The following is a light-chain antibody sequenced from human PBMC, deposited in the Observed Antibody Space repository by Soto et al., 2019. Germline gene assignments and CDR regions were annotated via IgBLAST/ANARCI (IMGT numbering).Light chain of an antibody. CDR1: QSVSRTY. V-gene: IGKV3-20*01. Sequence: EIVLTQSPDTLSLAPGERATLSCRASQSVSRTYLACYQQKPGQAPRLLIYHASNRATGFPDRFSGSGSGTDFTLTISRLEPEDFAVYYCQQYGTSPPTFGQGTKVDIK. CDR3: QQYGTSPPT. J-gene: IGKJ1*01. CDR2: HAS.